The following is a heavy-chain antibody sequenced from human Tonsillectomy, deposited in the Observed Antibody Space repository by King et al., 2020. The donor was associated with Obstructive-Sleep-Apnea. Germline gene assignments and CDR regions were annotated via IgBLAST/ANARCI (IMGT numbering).Heavy chain of an antibody. V-gene: IGHV3-9*01. CDR1: GFTFDDYA. D-gene: IGHD6-19*01. J-gene: IGHJ4*02. CDR3: AKDNSSGWYRGLDY. Sequence: VQLVESGGDLVQPGRSLRLSCAASGFTFDDYAMHWVRQAPGKGLEWVSGISWNSGSIGYADSVRGRFTISRDNAKNSLYLQMNSLRAEETALYYCAKDNSSGWYRGLDYWGQGTLVTVSS. CDR2: ISWNSGSI.